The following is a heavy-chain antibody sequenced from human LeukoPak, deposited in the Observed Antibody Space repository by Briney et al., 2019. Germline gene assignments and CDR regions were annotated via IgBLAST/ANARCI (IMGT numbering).Heavy chain of an antibody. CDR2: FDPEDGET. D-gene: IGHD3-16*01. CDR1: GYTLTELS. J-gene: IGHJ5*02. Sequence: GASVKVSCKVSGYTLTELSMHWVRQAPGKGLEWMGGFDPEDGETIYAQKFQGRVTMTEDTSTDTAYMELSSLRSEDTAVYYCATHPYTRMLWRTYERAKPWWFDPWGQGTLVTVSS. CDR3: ATHPYTRMLWRTYERAKPWWFDP. V-gene: IGHV1-24*01.